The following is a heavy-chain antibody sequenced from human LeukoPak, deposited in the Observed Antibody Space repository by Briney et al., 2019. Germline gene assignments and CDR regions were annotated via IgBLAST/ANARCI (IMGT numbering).Heavy chain of an antibody. J-gene: IGHJ6*02. D-gene: IGHD2-2*02. CDR3: AREGYCSSTSCYRANNYYYYGMDV. CDR2: ISAYNGNT. CDR1: GYTFTSYG. V-gene: IGHV1-18*01. Sequence: GASVKVSCKASGYTFTSYGISWVRQAPGQGLEWMGWISAYNGNTNYAQKLQGRVTMTTDTSTSTAYMELRSLRSDDTAVYYCAREGYCSSTSCYRANNYYYYGMDVWGQGTTVTVSS.